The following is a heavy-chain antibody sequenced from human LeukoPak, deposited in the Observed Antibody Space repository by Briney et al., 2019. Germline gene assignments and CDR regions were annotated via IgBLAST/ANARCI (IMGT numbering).Heavy chain of an antibody. CDR2: IYSGGST. D-gene: IGHD2-15*01. Sequence: GGSLRLSCAASGFTVSSNYMSWVRQAPGKGLEWVSVIYSGGSTYYADSVKSRFTISRDNSKNTLYLQMNSLRAEDTAVYYCARVGRYCSGGSCLDYWGQGTLVTVSS. V-gene: IGHV3-53*01. CDR1: GFTVSSNY. J-gene: IGHJ4*02. CDR3: ARVGRYCSGGSCLDY.